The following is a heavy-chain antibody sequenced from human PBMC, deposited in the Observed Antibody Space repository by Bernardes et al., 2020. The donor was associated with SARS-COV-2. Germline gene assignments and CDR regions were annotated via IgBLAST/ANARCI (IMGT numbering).Heavy chain of an antibody. CDR3: ARPPHYYDTSGWDY. D-gene: IGHD3-22*01. V-gene: IGHV3-7*01. CDR2: IKQDGSEK. J-gene: IGHJ4*02. Sequence: GGSLRLSCAASGFTFGLYWMTWVRQAPGKGLEWVASIKQDGSEKYYVDSVEGRFTISRDNAKNSLYLQMNSLSAEDTAVYYCARPPHYYDTSGWDYWSQGTLVTVSS. CDR1: GFTFGLYW.